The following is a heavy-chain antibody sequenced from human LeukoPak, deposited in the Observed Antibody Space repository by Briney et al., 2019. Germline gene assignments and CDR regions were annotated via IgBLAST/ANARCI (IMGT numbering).Heavy chain of an antibody. J-gene: IGHJ4*02. D-gene: IGHD3-10*01. CDR1: GYTFTSYY. CDR2: INPSGGST. V-gene: IGHV1-46*01. CDR3: ARVSSEYYYGSGIDY. Sequence: ASVKVSCKASGYTFTSYYMHWVRQAPGQGLEWMGIINPSGGSTSYAQKFQGRVTMTRDMSTSTVYMELSSLRSEDTAVYYCARVSSEYYYGSGIDYWGQGTLVTVSS.